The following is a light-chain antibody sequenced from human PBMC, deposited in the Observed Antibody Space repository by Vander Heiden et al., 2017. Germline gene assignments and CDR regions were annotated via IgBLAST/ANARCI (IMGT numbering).Light chain of an antibody. CDR3: QQRSNWPPIT. J-gene: IGKJ5*01. V-gene: IGKV3-11*01. CDR1: QSVSSY. Sequence: EIVLTQSPATLPLSPGERATLSCRACQSVSSYLAWYQQKPGQAPRLLIYDASNRATGIPARFSGSGSGTDFTLTISSLDPEDFAVYYCQQRSNWPPITFGQGTRLEIK. CDR2: DAS.